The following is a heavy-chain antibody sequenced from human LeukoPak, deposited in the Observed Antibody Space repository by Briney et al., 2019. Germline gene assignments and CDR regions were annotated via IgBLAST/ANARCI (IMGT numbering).Heavy chain of an antibody. V-gene: IGHV1-18*01. CDR3: VLRIRGGRDGYNLDY. Sequence: ASVKVSCKASGYTFTSYAMHWVCQAPGQGLEWMGWISAYNGNTNYAQKLQGRVTMTTDTSTSTAYMELRSLRSDDTAVYYCVLRIRGGRDGYNLDYWGQGTLVTVSS. D-gene: IGHD5-24*01. CDR2: ISAYNGNT. CDR1: GYTFTSYA. J-gene: IGHJ4*02.